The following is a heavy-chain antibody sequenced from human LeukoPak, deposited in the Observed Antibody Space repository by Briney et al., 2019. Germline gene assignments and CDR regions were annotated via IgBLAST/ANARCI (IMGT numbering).Heavy chain of an antibody. D-gene: IGHD2-2*01. V-gene: IGHV3-20*04. CDR2: INWNGGST. CDR3: ARETDSTLFDY. CDR1: GFTFDDYG. J-gene: IGHJ4*02. Sequence: GGSLRLSCAASGFTFDDYGMSWVRQAPGKGLEWVSGINWNGGSTGYADSVKGRFTISRDNAKNSLFLQMNSLRPEDSAVYYCARETDSTLFDYWGQGTLVTVSS.